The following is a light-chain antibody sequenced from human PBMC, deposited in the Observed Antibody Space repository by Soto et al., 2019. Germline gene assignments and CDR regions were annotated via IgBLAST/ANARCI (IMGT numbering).Light chain of an antibody. J-gene: IGKJ4*01. CDR3: QQSFGTPLT. Sequence: DIQLTQSPSSLSDTVRHIVNITHRASQNIKKYLNWYQQKPGKAPNLLIYTASSLQVGLPSRFSGSGSGTDFTLTISSLQPEDSATYYCQQSFGTPLTFGGGTKVDIK. CDR2: TAS. V-gene: IGKV1-39*01. CDR1: QNIKKY.